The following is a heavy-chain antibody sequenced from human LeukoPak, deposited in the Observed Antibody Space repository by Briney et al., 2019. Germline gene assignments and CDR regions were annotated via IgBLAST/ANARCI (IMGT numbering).Heavy chain of an antibody. J-gene: IGHJ4*02. CDR3: ARDRPLTGYDFWSGYRYFDY. D-gene: IGHD3-3*01. CDR2: INPNSGGT. V-gene: IGHV1-2*02. CDR1: GYTFTGYY. Sequence: GASVKVSCKASGYTFTGYYMHWERQAPGQGLEWMGWINPNSGGTNYAQKFQGRVTMTRDTSISTAYMELSRLRSDDTAVYYCARDRPLTGYDFWSGYRYFDYWGQGTLVTVSS.